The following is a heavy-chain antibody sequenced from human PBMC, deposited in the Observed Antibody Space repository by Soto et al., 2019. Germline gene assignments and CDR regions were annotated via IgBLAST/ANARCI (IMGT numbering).Heavy chain of an antibody. CDR2: IWDDGNQK. D-gene: IGHD3-16*01. Sequence: GSLRLSCAASGFTFSNYGMPWVRQAPGKGLEWVAVIWDDGNQKYYVDSVKGRFTISRDNSENTMFLQMNSLTAEDIAVYYCVRGGKTAGAFDIWGQGTMVTVSS. J-gene: IGHJ3*02. CDR1: GFTFSNYG. V-gene: IGHV3-33*01. CDR3: VRGGKTAGAFDI.